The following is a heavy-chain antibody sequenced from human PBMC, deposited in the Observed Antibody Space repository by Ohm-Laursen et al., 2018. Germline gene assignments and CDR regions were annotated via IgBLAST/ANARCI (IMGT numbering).Heavy chain of an antibody. CDR1: GYTFTSYG. D-gene: IGHD3-22*01. CDR2: ISAYNGNT. J-gene: IGHJ4*02. CDR3: ARDHPYFDYYDSSGHDDY. V-gene: IGHV1-18*01. Sequence: ASVKVSCKASGYTFTSYGISWVRQAPGQGLEWVGWISAYNGNTNYAQKLQGRVTMTTDTSTSTAYMELRSLRSDDTAVYYCARDHPYFDYYDSSGHDDYWGQGTLVTVSS.